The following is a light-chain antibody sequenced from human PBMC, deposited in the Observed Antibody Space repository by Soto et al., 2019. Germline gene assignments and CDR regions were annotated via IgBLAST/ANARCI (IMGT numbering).Light chain of an antibody. CDR3: QQYDNLPFT. Sequence: DIQMTQSPSSLSASVGDRVTITCQASQDISNYLNWYQQKPGKDTKLLIYDASNLGTGVPSRFSGSESGTDFTFTISSLQPEDIATYYCQQYDNLPFTFGPGTKVDIK. V-gene: IGKV1-33*01. J-gene: IGKJ3*01. CDR2: DAS. CDR1: QDISNY.